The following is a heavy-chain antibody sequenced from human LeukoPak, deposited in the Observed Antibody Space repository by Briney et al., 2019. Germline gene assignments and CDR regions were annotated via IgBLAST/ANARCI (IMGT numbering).Heavy chain of an antibody. CDR2: ISAGNVNT. CDR3: ASSGGHYDFWGFFDY. Sequence: ASVKVSCKASGYTFSNYGVSWVRQAPGQGLEWMGWISAGNVNTNYAQKFQGRVTMTTDTSTNTAYMELTTLRSDDTAVYYCASSGGHYDFWGFFDYWGQGTLVTVSS. D-gene: IGHD3-3*01. J-gene: IGHJ4*02. V-gene: IGHV1-18*01. CDR1: GYTFSNYG.